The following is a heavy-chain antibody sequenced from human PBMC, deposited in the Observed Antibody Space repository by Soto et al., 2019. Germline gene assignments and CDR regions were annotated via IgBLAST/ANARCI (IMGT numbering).Heavy chain of an antibody. CDR3: ASDRRNYYDMDV. CDR1: GGSISSGGYY. Sequence: TLSLTCTVSGGSISSGGYYWSWVRQHPGKGLEWIGYIYYSGSTYYNPSLKSRVTISVDTSKNQFSLKLSSVTAADTAVYYCASDRRNYYDMDVWGQGTTVTVSS. J-gene: IGHJ6*02. CDR2: IYYSGST. V-gene: IGHV4-31*03.